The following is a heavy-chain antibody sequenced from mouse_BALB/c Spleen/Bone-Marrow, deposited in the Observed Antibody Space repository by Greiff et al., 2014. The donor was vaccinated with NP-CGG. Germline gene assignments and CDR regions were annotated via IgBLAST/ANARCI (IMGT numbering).Heavy chain of an antibody. V-gene: IGHV14-3*02. CDR2: IDPANGDT. Sequence: DVQLVESGAELVKPGASVKLSRTASGFNIKDFYMHWVKQRPEQGLEWIGRIDPANGDTKYDPKFQGKATITADTSSNTAYLQLSSLTSEDTAVYYCARDYGPFDYWGQGTTLTVSS. CDR3: ARDYGPFDY. J-gene: IGHJ2*01. CDR1: GFNIKDFY. D-gene: IGHD1-2*01.